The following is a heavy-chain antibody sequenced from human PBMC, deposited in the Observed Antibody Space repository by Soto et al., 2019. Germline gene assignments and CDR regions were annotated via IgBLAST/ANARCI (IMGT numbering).Heavy chain of an antibody. CDR1: GGSISSGGYY. J-gene: IGHJ6*02. CDR2: IYYSGST. V-gene: IGHV4-31*03. CDR3: ARDSGIAAAGAYYYYGMDV. D-gene: IGHD6-13*01. Sequence: SETLSLTCTVSGGSISSGGYYWSWIRQHPGKGLEWIGYIYYSGSTYYNPSLKSRVTISVDTSKNQFSLKLSSVTAADTAVYYCARDSGIAAAGAYYYYGMDVWGQGTTVTVSS.